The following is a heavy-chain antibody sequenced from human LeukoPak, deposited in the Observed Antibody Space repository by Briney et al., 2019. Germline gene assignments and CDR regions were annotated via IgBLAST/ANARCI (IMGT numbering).Heavy chain of an antibody. V-gene: IGHV3-48*04. CDR2: ITSSSSII. J-gene: IGHJ4*02. D-gene: IGHD6-13*01. CDR1: GFTFRSYS. CDR3: ARGGYIAAAGNDY. Sequence: GGSLRLSCAASGFTFRSYSMNWVRQAPGKGLEWISHITSSSSIIYYADSVKGRFSVSRDNAKNSLDLQMDSLRAEDTAVYYCARGGYIAAAGNDYWGQGTLVTVSS.